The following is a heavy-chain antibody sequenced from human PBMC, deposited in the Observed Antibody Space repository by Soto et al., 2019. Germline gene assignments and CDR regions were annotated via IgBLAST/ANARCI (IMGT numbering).Heavy chain of an antibody. D-gene: IGHD3-22*01. CDR2: INHSGST. J-gene: IGHJ4*02. Sequence: SETLSLTCTVSGGSISSGGYYWSWIRQPPGKGLEWIGEINHSGSTYYNPSLKSRVTISVDTSKNQFSLKLSSVTAADTAVYYCASYYYDSSGYYYVPGVYWGQGTLVTVSS. CDR1: GGSISSGGYY. V-gene: IGHV4-39*01. CDR3: ASYYYDSSGYYYVPGVY.